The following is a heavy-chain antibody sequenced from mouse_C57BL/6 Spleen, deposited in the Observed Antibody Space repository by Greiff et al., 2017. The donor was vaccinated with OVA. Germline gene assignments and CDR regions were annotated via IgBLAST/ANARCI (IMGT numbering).Heavy chain of an antibody. V-gene: IGHV3-6*01. Sequence: EVKLMESGPGLVKPSQSLSLTCSVTGYSITSGYYWNWIRQFPGNKLEWMGYISYDGSNNYNPSLKNRISITRDTSKNQFFLKLNSVTTEDTATYYCARARPMIDYWGQGTTLTVSS. CDR2: ISYDGSN. CDR1: GYSITSGYY. CDR3: ARARPMIDY. J-gene: IGHJ2*01. D-gene: IGHD6-5*01.